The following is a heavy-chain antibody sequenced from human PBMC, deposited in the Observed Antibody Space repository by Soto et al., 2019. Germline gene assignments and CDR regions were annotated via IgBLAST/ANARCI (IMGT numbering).Heavy chain of an antibody. CDR1: GGTFSSYA. V-gene: IGHV1-69*01. D-gene: IGHD6-13*01. J-gene: IGHJ6*02. Sequence: QVQLVQSGAEVKKPGSSVKVSCKASGGTFSSYAISWVRQAPGQGLEWMGGIIPIFGTANYAQKFQGRVTITADDSTSTAYMERSSLRAEDTAVYYWARTTAAGGTSGDYYYYGMDVWGQGTTVTVSS. CDR3: ARTTAAGGTSGDYYYYGMDV. CDR2: IIPIFGTA.